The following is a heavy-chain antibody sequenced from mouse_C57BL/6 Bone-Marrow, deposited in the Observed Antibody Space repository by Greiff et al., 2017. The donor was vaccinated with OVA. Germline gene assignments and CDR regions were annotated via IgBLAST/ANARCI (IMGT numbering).Heavy chain of an antibody. CDR3: ARGGLRRGGFDY. CDR2: IYPGSGST. J-gene: IGHJ2*01. CDR1: GYTFTSYW. Sequence: QVHVKQPGAELVKPGASVKMSCKASGYTFTSYWITWVKQRPGQGLEWIGDIYPGSGSTNYNEKFKSKATLTVDTSSSTAYMQLSSLTSEDSAVYYCARGGLRRGGFDYWGQGTTLTVSS. D-gene: IGHD2-4*01. V-gene: IGHV1-55*01.